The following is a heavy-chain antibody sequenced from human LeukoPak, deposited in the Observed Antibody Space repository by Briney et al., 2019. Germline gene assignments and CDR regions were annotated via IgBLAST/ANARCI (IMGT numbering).Heavy chain of an antibody. D-gene: IGHD3-16*02. V-gene: IGHV3-21*01. CDR3: ARGPLIVSFNFDY. Sequence: GGSLRLSCAASGFTFSSYSMNWVRQAPGKGLEWVSSISTSSSYIYYADSVKGRFTISGDNAKNSLYLRMNSLRAEDTAVYYCARGPLIVSFNFDYWGQGTLVTVSS. CDR2: ISTSSSYI. CDR1: GFTFSSYS. J-gene: IGHJ4*02.